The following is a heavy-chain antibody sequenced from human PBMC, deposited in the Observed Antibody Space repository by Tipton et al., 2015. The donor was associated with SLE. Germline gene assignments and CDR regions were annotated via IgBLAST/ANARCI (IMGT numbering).Heavy chain of an antibody. Sequence: LRLSCTVSGGSISSYYWSWIRQPPGKGLEWIGYIYYSGSTNYNPSLKSRVTISVDTSKNQFSLKLSSVTAADTAVYYCARGIAAADGYWGQGILVTVSS. CDR3: ARGIAAADGY. V-gene: IGHV4-59*01. CDR1: GGSISSYY. D-gene: IGHD6-13*01. CDR2: IYYSGST. J-gene: IGHJ4*02.